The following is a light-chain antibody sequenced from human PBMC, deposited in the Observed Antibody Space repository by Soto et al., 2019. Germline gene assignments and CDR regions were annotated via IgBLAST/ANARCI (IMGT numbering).Light chain of an antibody. CDR2: GAS. J-gene: IGKJ1*01. CDR3: QQYGSSPWT. CDR1: QSVSSSF. Sequence: EIVLTQSPGTLSLSPGERATLSCRASQSVSSSFLAWYQQKPGQAPRLLIYGASIRATGIPDRFSGSGSGTDFTLTFSRVEPEDFAVYYCQQYGSSPWTFGQGTKVEIK. V-gene: IGKV3-20*01.